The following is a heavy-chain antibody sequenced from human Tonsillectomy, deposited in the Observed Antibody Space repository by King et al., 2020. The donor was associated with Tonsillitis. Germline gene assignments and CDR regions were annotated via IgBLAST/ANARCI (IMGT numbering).Heavy chain of an antibody. CDR1: GYTFTSYG. CDR3: SRDGRSVAGEGIYYYYGMDV. J-gene: IGHJ6*02. Sequence: QLVQSGAEVKKPGASVKVSCKASGYTFTSYGISWVRQAPGQGLEWMGWISAYNGNTNYGQKLQGRVTMTTDTSTSTAYMELRSLRSDDTAVYYCSRDGRSVAGEGIYYYYGMDVWGQGTTVTVSS. CDR2: ISAYNGNT. V-gene: IGHV1-18*01. D-gene: IGHD6-19*01.